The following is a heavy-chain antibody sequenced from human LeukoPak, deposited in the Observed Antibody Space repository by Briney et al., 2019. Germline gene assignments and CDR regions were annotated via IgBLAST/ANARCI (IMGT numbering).Heavy chain of an antibody. Sequence: PGRSLRLSCAASGFTFSTYPMHWVRQAPGKGLEWVAAIWYDGNNQYYADSMKGRFSISRDNSKNTLYLQVNSLRAEDTAVYYCAREKTMAGVALGALDIWGQGTMVTVSS. CDR2: IWYDGNNQ. J-gene: IGHJ3*02. V-gene: IGHV3-33*01. CDR3: AREKTMAGVALGALDI. D-gene: IGHD3-16*01. CDR1: GFTFSTYP.